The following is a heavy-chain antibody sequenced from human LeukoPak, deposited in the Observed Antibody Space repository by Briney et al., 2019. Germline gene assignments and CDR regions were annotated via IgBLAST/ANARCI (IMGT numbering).Heavy chain of an antibody. V-gene: IGHV4-4*07. Sequence: SETLSLTCLVSGGSMSSYFWSWIRQPAGKGLEWIGRFYSSGNTNYNPSLRSRVTMSADTSKNQFSMELTSVTAADTAVYYCARVVGYYGSGRHVDYWGQGTLVTVSS. CDR1: GGSMSSYF. CDR2: FYSSGNT. CDR3: ARVVGYYGSGRHVDY. D-gene: IGHD3-10*01. J-gene: IGHJ4*02.